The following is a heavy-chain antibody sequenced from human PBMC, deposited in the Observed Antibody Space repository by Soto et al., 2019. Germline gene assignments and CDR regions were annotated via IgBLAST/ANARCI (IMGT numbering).Heavy chain of an antibody. J-gene: IGHJ3*02. D-gene: IGHD5-12*01. CDR1: GGSISSGGYY. CDR2: IYYSGST. CDR3: AGQKYSGYDYRSGGTGNAFDI. V-gene: IGHV4-31*03. Sequence: SETLSLTCTVSGGSISSGGYYWSWIRQHPGKGLEWIGYIYYSGSTYYNPSLKSRVTISVDTSKNQFSLKLSSVTAADTAVYYCAGQKYSGYDYRSGGTGNAFDIWGQGTMVTVSS.